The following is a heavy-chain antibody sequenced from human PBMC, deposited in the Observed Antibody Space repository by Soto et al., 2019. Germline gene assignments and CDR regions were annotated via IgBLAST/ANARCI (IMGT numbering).Heavy chain of an antibody. D-gene: IGHD2-15*01. V-gene: IGHV3-74*01. J-gene: IGHJ4*02. CDR3: ASLFASTYSPRPFGY. CDR1: GFAFTSYW. Sequence: EVLLVESGGGLVQPGGSLRLSCEASGFAFTSYWMHWVGQAPGKGLVWVSGIKSDGTTTTYADSVKGRFTISRDNAKNTLNLQRNSLSAEDTAMYYSASLFASTYSPRPFGYWCQGTQVTVSS. CDR2: IKSDGTTT.